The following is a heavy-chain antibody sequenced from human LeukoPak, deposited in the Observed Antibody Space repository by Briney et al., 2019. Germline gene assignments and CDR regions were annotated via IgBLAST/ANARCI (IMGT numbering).Heavy chain of an antibody. J-gene: IGHJ4*02. CDR2: IYHSGRT. D-gene: IGHD4-17*01. CDR3: ARVWSTYGDFQD. Sequence: SETLSLTCTVSGYSISSGYYWGWIRQPPGKGLEWIGSIYHSGRTYHNPSLKSRVTISVDTSKNQFSLRLSSVTAADTAGYYCARVWSTYGDFQDWGQGTLVTVSS. V-gene: IGHV4-38-2*02. CDR1: GYSISSGYY.